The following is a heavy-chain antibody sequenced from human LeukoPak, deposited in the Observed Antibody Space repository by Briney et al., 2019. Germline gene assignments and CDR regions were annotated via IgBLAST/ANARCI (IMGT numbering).Heavy chain of an antibody. J-gene: IGHJ4*02. V-gene: IGHV1-69*05. CDR3: ARGARAIPIYY. D-gene: IGHD2-21*01. CDR1: GGSFSNYA. Sequence: ASVTVSCKASGGSFSNYAVSWVRQAPGQGLEWMGGIIPLFGSAIYAQKFQGRVTITTDEFTTTAYMELSSLTSDDTAVFYCARGARAIPIYYWGQGTLVTVSS. CDR2: IIPLFGSA.